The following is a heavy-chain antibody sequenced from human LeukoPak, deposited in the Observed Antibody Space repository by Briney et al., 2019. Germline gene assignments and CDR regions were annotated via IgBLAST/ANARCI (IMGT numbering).Heavy chain of an antibody. J-gene: IGHJ4*02. V-gene: IGHV3-66*01. CDR2: IYSGGST. CDR3: ARGGIQLWFPLDY. CDR1: GLIVSNSY. D-gene: IGHD5-18*01. Sequence: QTGGSLRLSCAASGLIVSNSYMSWVRQAPGKGLEWVSIIYSGGSTYYADSVKGRFTISRDNSKNTVSLQMNSLRDEDTAVYYCARGGIQLWFPLDYWGQGTLVTVSS.